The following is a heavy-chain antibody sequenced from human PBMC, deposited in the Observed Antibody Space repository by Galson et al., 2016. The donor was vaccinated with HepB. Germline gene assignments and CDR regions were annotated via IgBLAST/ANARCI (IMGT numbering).Heavy chain of an antibody. V-gene: IGHV3-33*01. CDR3: ARDGNPTRPDTFDV. CDR2: IWYDGNSK. Sequence: SLRLSCAASGVTFTKHGMHWVRQAPGKGLEWVAVIWYDGNSKYSADAVKGRFTITRDNFKNTLYLQLNSLRAGDTALYYCARDGNPTRPDTFDVWGRGTMVTVSS. J-gene: IGHJ3*01. D-gene: IGHD1-1*01. CDR1: GVTFTKHG.